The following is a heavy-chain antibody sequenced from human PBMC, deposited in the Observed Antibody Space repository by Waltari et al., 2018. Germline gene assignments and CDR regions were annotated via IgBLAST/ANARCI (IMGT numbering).Heavy chain of an antibody. D-gene: IGHD3-3*01. V-gene: IGHV1-18*01. CDR3: AGDIGVVIIDQFDY. CDR1: GYTFTSYG. J-gene: IGHJ4*02. CDR2: VSTYNGNT. Sequence: QVQLVQSGAEVKKPGAAVKVSCKASGYTFTSYGISWVRQAPGQGLEWMGWVSTYNGNTNYAQKLQGRVTMTTDTSTSTAYMELRSLRSDDTAVYYCAGDIGVVIIDQFDYWGQGTLVTVSS.